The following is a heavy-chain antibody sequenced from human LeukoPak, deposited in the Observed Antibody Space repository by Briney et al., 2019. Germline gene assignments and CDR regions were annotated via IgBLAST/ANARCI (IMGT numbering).Heavy chain of an antibody. CDR1: GFPFSIYE. CDR2: IGSSGTTI. Sequence: PGGSLRLSCAVSGFPFSIYEMNWVRQAPGKGLEWVSNIGSSGTTIYYADSVKGRFSISRDNAKSSLYLQMNSLRVEDTAVYYCAREYSGYDFDYWGQGTLVTVSS. D-gene: IGHD5-12*01. V-gene: IGHV3-48*03. CDR3: AREYSGYDFDY. J-gene: IGHJ4*02.